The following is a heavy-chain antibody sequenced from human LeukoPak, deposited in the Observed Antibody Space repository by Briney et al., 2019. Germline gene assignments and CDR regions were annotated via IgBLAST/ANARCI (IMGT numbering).Heavy chain of an antibody. J-gene: IGHJ6*03. CDR3: ARGRMGMVLLWFGELSEYYMDV. Sequence: ASVKVSCKASGYTFTSYGISWVRQAPGQGLEWMGWISAYNGNTNYAQKLQGRVTMTTDTSTSTAYMELRSLRSDDTAVYYCARGRMGMVLLWFGELSEYYMDVWGKGTTVTVSS. D-gene: IGHD3-10*01. V-gene: IGHV1-18*01. CDR2: ISAYNGNT. CDR1: GYTFTSYG.